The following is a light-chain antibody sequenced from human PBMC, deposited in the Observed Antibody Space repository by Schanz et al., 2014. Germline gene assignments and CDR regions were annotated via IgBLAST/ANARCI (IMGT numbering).Light chain of an antibody. J-gene: IGLJ3*02. CDR3: CSYAGSRWV. CDR1: SSDVGGYNF. CDR2: KVT. V-gene: IGLV2-8*01. Sequence: QSALTQPPSASGSPGQSVTISCTGTSSDVGGYNFVSWYQQIPGKAPKLMIYKVTQRPSGVPDRFSGSQSGNTASLTISGLQAEDESDYYCCSYAGSRWVFGGGTKLTVL.